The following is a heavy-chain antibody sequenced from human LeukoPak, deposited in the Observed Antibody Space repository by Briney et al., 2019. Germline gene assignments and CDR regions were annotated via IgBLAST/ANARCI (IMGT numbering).Heavy chain of an antibody. D-gene: IGHD4-23*01. CDR1: GYTFTGYY. V-gene: IGHV1-2*02. J-gene: IGHJ6*02. Sequence: AASVKVSCKASGYTFTGYYMHWVRQAPGQGLEWMGWINPNSGGTNYAQKFQGRVTMTRDTSISTAYMELSRLRSDDTAVYYCVGKAPTYYYYGMDVWGQGTLVTVSS. CDR2: INPNSGGT. CDR3: VGKAPTYYYYGMDV.